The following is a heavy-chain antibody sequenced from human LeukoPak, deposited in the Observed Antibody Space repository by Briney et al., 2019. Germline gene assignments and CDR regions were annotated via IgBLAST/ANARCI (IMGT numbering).Heavy chain of an antibody. J-gene: IGHJ6*02. Sequence: PGGSLRLSCAASGFTFRRYDMHWLRQATGKGLEWVSAIGTAGDTYYAGSVKGRFTISRENGKNSLYLQMNSLRAGDTAVYYCARDRGTYSSDSGGFSDADGMDVWGQGTTVTVSS. D-gene: IGHD3-10*01. CDR3: ARDRGTYSSDSGGFSDADGMDV. V-gene: IGHV3-13*01. CDR1: GFTFRRYD. CDR2: IGTAGDT.